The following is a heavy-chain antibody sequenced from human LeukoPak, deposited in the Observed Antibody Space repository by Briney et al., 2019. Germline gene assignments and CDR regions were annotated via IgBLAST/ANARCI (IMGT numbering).Heavy chain of an antibody. Sequence: PSETLSLTCTVSGGSISSYYWSWIRQPPGKGLKWIGYIYYSGSTNYNPPLKSRVTISVDTSKNQFSLKLSSVTAADTAVYYCARRYGGNRPFDYWGQGTLVTVSS. J-gene: IGHJ4*02. CDR3: ARRYGGNRPFDY. CDR2: IYYSGST. D-gene: IGHD4-23*01. V-gene: IGHV4-59*08. CDR1: GGSISSYY.